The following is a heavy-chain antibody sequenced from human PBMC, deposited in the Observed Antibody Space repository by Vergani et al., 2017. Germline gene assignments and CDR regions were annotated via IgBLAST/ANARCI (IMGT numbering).Heavy chain of an antibody. J-gene: IGHJ4*02. CDR1: GFTFDDYT. CDR3: ASGGSLGY. CDR2: ISWDGGST. V-gene: IGHV3-43*01. Sequence: EVQLVESGGVVVQPGGSLRLSCAASGFTFDDYTMHWVRQAPGKGLEWVSLISWDGGSTYYADSVKGRFTISRDNAKNSLYLQMNSLRAEDTAVYYCASGGSLGYWGQGTLVTVSS. D-gene: IGHD2-15*01.